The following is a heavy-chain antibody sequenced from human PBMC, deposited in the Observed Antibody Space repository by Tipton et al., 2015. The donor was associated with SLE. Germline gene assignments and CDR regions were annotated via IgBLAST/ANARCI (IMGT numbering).Heavy chain of an antibody. Sequence: TLSLTCSVSGGSISSDGYFWSWIRQHPGKGLEWIGYISSTGSPYYNPSLNSRVTISADTSKNQFSLKVNSVTAADTAVYYCAREVGSGYNLYFDYWGQGILVTVSS. CDR1: GGSISSDGYF. V-gene: IGHV4-31*03. J-gene: IGHJ4*02. CDR3: AREVGSGYNLYFDY. CDR2: ISSTGSP. D-gene: IGHD5-24*01.